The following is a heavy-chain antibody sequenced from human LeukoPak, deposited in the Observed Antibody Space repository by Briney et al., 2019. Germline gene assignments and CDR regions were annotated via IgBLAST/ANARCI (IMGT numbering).Heavy chain of an antibody. CDR2: LSGSGGNT. V-gene: IGHV3-23*01. CDR1: GFIFSSYA. CDR3: AKDRMKWRVAAAWIEY. Sequence: PGGSLRLSCAASGFIFSSYAMSWVRQAPGKGLEWVSALSGSGGNTYYADSVKGRFTISRDNSKSTLYLQMNSLRGDDTAVYYCAKDRMKWRVAAAWIEYWGRGTLVTVST. D-gene: IGHD2-2*01. J-gene: IGHJ4*02.